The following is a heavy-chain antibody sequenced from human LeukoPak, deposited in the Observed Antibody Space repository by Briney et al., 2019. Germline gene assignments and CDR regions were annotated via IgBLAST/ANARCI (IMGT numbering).Heavy chain of an antibody. D-gene: IGHD4/OR15-4a*01. J-gene: IGHJ4*02. CDR2: IYTSGST. CDR1: GGSISSGSYY. CDR3: ARDIDYMGFDY. V-gene: IGHV4-61*02. Sequence: SETLSLTCTVSGGSISSGSYYWSWIRQPAGKGLEWIGRIYTSGSTNYNPSLKSRVTISVDTSKNQFSLKLSSVTAADTAVYYCARDIDYMGFDYWGRGTLVTVSS.